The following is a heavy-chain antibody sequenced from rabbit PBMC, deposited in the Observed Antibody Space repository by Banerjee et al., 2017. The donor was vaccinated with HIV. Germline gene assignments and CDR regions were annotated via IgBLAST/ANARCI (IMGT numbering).Heavy chain of an antibody. D-gene: IGHD6-1*01. CDR2: IYTGSGST. Sequence: QEQLVESGGGLVQPGGSLKLSCKASGFDFSSYAMNWVRQAPGKGLEWSGCIYTGSGSTWYASWVNGRFTISRSTSLNTVDLKMTSLTAADTATYLCASSGVAGYDYTTTGYFKLWGPGTLVTVS. CDR1: GFDFSSYA. J-gene: IGHJ4*01. CDR3: ASSGVAGYDYTTTGYFKL. V-gene: IGHV1S47*01.